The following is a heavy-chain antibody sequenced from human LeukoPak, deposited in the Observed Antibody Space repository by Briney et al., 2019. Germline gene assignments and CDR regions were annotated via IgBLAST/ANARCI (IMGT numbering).Heavy chain of an antibody. CDR2: IYYSGST. Sequence: SETLSLTCTVSGGSISSYYWSWIRQPPGKGLEWIGYIYYSGSTNYNPSLKSRVTISVDTSKNQFSLKLSSVTAADTAVYYCARVAGTTVGFDYWGQGTLVTVSS. D-gene: IGHD1-1*01. CDR3: ARVAGTTVGFDY. V-gene: IGHV4-59*01. CDR1: GGSISSYY. J-gene: IGHJ4*02.